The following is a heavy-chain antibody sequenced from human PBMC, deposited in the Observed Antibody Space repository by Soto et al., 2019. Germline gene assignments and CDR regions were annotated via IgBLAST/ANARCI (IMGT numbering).Heavy chain of an antibody. D-gene: IGHD3-16*02. CDR1: WGSFSGYY. V-gene: IGHV4-34*01. CDR3: ARDNYRLHLGELSSTSFDY. J-gene: IGHJ4*02. CDR2: INHSGST. Sequence: SETLSLTCAVYWGSFSGYYWSWIRQPPGKGLEWIGEINHSGSTNYNPSLKSRVTISGDTSKNQFSLKLSSVTAADTAVYYCARDNYRLHLGELSSTSFDYWGQGTLVTVSS.